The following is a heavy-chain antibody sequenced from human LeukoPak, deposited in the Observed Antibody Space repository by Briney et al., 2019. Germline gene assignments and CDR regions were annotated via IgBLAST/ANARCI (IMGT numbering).Heavy chain of an antibody. J-gene: IGHJ5*02. CDR2: INARGDT. Sequence: SETLSLTCAVYGWSFNDYYWNWIRQPPGKGLEWIGEINARGDTNYNPSLKSRVTISVDTSKRQCSLRLTSMIAADTALYYCARGQVPAARGYNWFDPWGQGTLVTVSS. CDR1: GWSFNDYY. V-gene: IGHV4-34*01. D-gene: IGHD2-2*01. CDR3: ARGQVPAARGYNWFDP.